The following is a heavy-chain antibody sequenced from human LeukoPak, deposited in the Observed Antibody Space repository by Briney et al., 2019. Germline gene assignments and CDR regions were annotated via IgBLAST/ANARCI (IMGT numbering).Heavy chain of an antibody. J-gene: IGHJ4*02. CDR2: ISSSGGTI. CDR1: GFTFSSYE. Sequence: GGSLRLSCAASGFTFSSYEMNWFRQAPGKELEWVSYISSSGGTIYYADSVRGRFTISRDNSKSTLSLQMNSLRAEDTAIYYCATYRQVLLPFESWGQGTLVTVSS. V-gene: IGHV3-48*03. CDR3: ATYRQVLLPFES. D-gene: IGHD2-8*02.